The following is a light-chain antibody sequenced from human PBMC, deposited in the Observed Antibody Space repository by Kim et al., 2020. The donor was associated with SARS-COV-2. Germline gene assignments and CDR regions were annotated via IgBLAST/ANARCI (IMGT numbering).Light chain of an antibody. CDR1: QTIGIS. J-gene: IGKJ4*01. Sequence: GERAILSCRASQTIGISLGWYQHKLGQAPRLLIYDAAIRAAGIPDRFSGGGSGTDFTLTISSLEPEDFAIYYCQQRNNWPPAVTFGGGTKVDIK. CDR2: DAA. CDR3: QQRNNWPPAVT. V-gene: IGKV3-11*01.